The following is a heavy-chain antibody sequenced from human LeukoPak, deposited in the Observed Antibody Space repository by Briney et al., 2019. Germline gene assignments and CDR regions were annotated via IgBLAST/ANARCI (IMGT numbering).Heavy chain of an antibody. CDR1: GYSFTSYW. D-gene: IGHD1-26*01. J-gene: IGHJ6*03. CDR2: IYPGDSDT. CDR3: ARHHLVGSEAYYYYMDV. Sequence: GESLKISCKGPGYSFTSYWIGWVRQMPGKGLEWMGIIYPGDSDTRYSPSFQGQVTISADKSISTAYLQWSSLEASDTAMYYCARHHLVGSEAYYYYMDVWGKGTTVTVSS. V-gene: IGHV5-51*01.